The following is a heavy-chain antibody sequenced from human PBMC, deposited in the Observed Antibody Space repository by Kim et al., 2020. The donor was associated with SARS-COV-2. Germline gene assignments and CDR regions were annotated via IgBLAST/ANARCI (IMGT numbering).Heavy chain of an antibody. CDR3: TRRTVTTAKGEY. J-gene: IGHJ4*02. Sequence: EYAASVKGRFNISRDDSKSIAYLQMNSLKTEDTAVYYCTRRTVTTAKGEYWGQGTLVTVSS. D-gene: IGHD4-17*01. V-gene: IGHV3-49*02.